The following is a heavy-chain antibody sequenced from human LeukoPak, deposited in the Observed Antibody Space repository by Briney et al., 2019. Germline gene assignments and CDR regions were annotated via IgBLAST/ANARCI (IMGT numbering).Heavy chain of an antibody. CDR1: GFAFSYYA. V-gene: IGHV3-48*04. CDR2: ISGSSTVI. J-gene: IGHJ4*02. Sequence: GSLSLSCAASGFAFSYYAMNWVRQTPAKGLEWLSYISGSSTVIHYAESVKGRFTISRDNAKNLLYLQMNSLRAEDTAVYYCASGAVTTTGYWGQGTLVTVSS. D-gene: IGHD4-11*01. CDR3: ASGAVTTTGY.